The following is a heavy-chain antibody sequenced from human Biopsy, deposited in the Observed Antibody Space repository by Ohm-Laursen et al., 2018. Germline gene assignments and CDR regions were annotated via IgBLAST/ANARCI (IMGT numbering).Heavy chain of an antibody. CDR3: ARDYDTSGYYYVS. V-gene: IGHV4-39*01. CDR1: GGSISNNNYY. D-gene: IGHD3-22*01. J-gene: IGHJ5*02. CDR2: IFYRGST. Sequence: GTLSLTWTVSGGSISNNNYYWGWIRQPPGKGLEWIGSIFYRGSTHYKPSLKSRVNIPVDTSKNQFSLKLNSVTAADTAVYYCARDYDTSGYYYVSWGQGTLVTVSS.